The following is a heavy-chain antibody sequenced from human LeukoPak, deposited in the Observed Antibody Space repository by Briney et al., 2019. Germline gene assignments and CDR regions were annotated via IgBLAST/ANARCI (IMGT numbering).Heavy chain of an antibody. CDR3: ATSLSGWGTYHDLDV. V-gene: IGHV3-48*03. Sequence: GSLRLSCAASGFTFSSYEINWVRQAPGKGLEWVSFIAVDSTTFYADSVKGRFTLSRDNAKNSLYLQMNSLRAEDTAVYYCATSLSGWGTYHDLDVWGKGTAVTISS. D-gene: IGHD6-19*01. J-gene: IGHJ6*03. CDR1: GFTFSSYE. CDR2: IAVDSTT.